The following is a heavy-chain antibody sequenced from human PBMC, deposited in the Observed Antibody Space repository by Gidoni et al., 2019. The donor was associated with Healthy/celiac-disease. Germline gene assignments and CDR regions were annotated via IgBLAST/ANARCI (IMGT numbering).Heavy chain of an antibody. D-gene: IGHD2-15*01. CDR3: ARDSYGGISGLFDY. Sequence: QVQLVESGGGVVQPGRSLRLSCAASGFTFSSYAMHWVRQAPGKGLEWVAVISYDGSNKYYADSVKGRFTISRDNSKNTLYLQMNSLRAEDTAVYYCARDSYGGISGLFDYWGQGTLVTVSS. CDR2: ISYDGSNK. V-gene: IGHV3-30-3*01. J-gene: IGHJ4*02. CDR1: GFTFSSYA.